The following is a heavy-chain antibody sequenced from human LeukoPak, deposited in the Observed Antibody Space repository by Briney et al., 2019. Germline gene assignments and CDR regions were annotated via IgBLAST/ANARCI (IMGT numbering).Heavy chain of an antibody. CDR2: IYYSGST. V-gene: IGHV4-59*01. Sequence: SETLSLTCTVSGGSISSYYWSWIRQRPGKGLEWIGYIYYSGSTNYNPSLKSRVTISVDTSKNQFSLKLSSVTAADTAVYYCARGYSYGFGGFIDYWGQGTLVTVSS. J-gene: IGHJ4*02. D-gene: IGHD5-18*01. CDR3: ARGYSYGFGGFIDY. CDR1: GGSISSYY.